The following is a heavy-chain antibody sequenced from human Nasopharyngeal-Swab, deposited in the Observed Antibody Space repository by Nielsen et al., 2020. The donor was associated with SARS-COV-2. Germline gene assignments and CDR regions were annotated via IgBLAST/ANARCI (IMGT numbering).Heavy chain of an antibody. CDR2: IYYSGST. Sequence: SETLSLTCTVSGGSISSSAYYWVWIRQPPGKGLEWIGSIYYSGSTYYNPSLKSRVTMSMDSSKNQFSLKLSSVTAADTAVYFCARRYYYDSRGYYGFDYWGHGTLVTVSS. D-gene: IGHD3-22*01. CDR3: ARRYYYDSRGYYGFDY. V-gene: IGHV4-39*01. CDR1: GGSISSSAYY. J-gene: IGHJ4*01.